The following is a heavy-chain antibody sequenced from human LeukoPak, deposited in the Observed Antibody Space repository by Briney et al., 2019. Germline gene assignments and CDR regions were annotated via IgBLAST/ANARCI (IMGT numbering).Heavy chain of an antibody. CDR2: INHSGST. V-gene: IGHV4-34*01. CDR3: ARIGVAGANGYFQH. CDR1: GGSFSGYY. Sequence: PSETLSLTCAVYGGSFSGYYWSWIRQPPGKGLGWIGEINHSGSTNYNPSLKSRVTISVDTSKNQFSLKLSSVTAADTAVYYCARIGVAGANGYFQHWGQGTLVTVSS. D-gene: IGHD6-19*01. J-gene: IGHJ1*01.